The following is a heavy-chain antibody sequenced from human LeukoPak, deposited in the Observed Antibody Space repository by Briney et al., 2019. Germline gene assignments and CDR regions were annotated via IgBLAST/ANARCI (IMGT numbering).Heavy chain of an antibody. CDR3: ARENYLGWFDP. CDR1: GGSFSGYY. Sequence: MSSETLSLTCAVYGGSFSGYYWSWIRQPPGKGLEWIGEINHSGSTNYNPSLKSRVTISVDTSKNQFSLKLSSVTAADTAVYYCARENYLGWFDPWGQGTLVTVSS. CDR2: INHSGST. V-gene: IGHV4-34*01. J-gene: IGHJ5*02. D-gene: IGHD2/OR15-2a*01.